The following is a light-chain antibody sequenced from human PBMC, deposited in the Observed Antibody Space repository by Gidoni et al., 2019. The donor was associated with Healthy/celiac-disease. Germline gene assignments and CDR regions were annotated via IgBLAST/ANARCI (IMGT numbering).Light chain of an antibody. CDR3: QQYGSSPRT. CDR1: QIVSSSY. CDR2: GAS. V-gene: IGKV3-20*01. Sequence: EIVLTQSPGTLSLSPGERATRSCRASQIVSSSYLAWYQQKPGQAPRLLIYGASSRATGIPDRFSGSGSGTDFTLTISRLEPEDFAVYYCQQYGSSPRTFGQGTKVEIK. J-gene: IGKJ1*01.